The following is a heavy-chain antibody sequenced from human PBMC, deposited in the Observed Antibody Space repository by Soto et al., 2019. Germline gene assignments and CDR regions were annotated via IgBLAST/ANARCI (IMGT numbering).Heavy chain of an antibody. J-gene: IGHJ4*02. CDR1: GFTFSSYG. D-gene: IGHD2-21*02. V-gene: IGHV3-33*06. Sequence: QVQLVESGGGVVQPGRSLRLSCAASGFTFSSYGMQWVRQAPGKGLEWVAVIWYDGSNKYYADSVKGRFTISRDNSKNKLYLQRNSLRAEDTAVYYRANDRYVVVTAKRLSLPDYWGQGTLVTVSS. CDR2: IWYDGSNK. CDR3: ANDRYVVVTAKRLSLPDY.